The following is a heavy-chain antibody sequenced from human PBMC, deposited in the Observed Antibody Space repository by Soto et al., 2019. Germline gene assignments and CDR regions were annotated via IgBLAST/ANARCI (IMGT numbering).Heavy chain of an antibody. CDR1: GGSVTTYH. D-gene: IGHD2-2*01. CDR2: INHSGST. J-gene: IGHJ4*02. Sequence: SETLSLTCAVSGGSVTTYHWTWIRQPPGKGFELIVYINHSGSTIYNPSLKSRVTISVDTSKNQFSLKLSSVTAADTAVYYCARGLASIPAAMRNAASFDYWGQGTLVTVS. CDR3: ARGLASIPAAMRNAASFDY. V-gene: IGHV4-34*01.